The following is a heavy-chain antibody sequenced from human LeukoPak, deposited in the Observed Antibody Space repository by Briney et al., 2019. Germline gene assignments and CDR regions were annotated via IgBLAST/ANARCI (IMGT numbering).Heavy chain of an antibody. Sequence: PGRSLRLSCAASGFTFSSYGMHWVRQAPGKGLEWVAVIWYDGSNKYYADSVKGRFTISRDNSKNTLYLQVNSLRAEDTAVYYCAKDPRWDTNYYFDYWGQGTLVTVSS. J-gene: IGHJ4*02. D-gene: IGHD1-26*01. CDR2: IWYDGSNK. CDR3: AKDPRWDTNYYFDY. V-gene: IGHV3-33*06. CDR1: GFTFSSYG.